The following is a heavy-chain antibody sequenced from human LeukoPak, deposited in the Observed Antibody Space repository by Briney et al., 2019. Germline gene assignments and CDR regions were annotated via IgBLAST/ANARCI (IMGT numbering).Heavy chain of an antibody. D-gene: IGHD3-10*01. Sequence: GGSLRLACAASGITFSDHYMSWIRQAPGKGLEWLSYISSRGDSIYYADSVKGRFTISRDNAKNSVSLKMNSLRAEDTAVYYCASGSYGSGFYYFYYMDVWGKGTTVTVS. CDR2: ISSRGDSI. V-gene: IGHV3-11*04. CDR1: GITFSDHY. CDR3: ASGSYGSGFYYFYYMDV. J-gene: IGHJ6*03.